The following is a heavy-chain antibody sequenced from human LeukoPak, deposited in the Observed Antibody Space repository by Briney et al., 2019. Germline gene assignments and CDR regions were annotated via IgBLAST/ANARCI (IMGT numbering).Heavy chain of an antibody. CDR1: GFTFSNAW. J-gene: IGHJ4*02. Sequence: GGSLRLSCAASGFTFSNAWMNWVRQAPGKGLEWVGRIKSKTDGGTIDYATPVKGRFTISRDDSKNTLFLEVNSLKTEDTAVYYCTTVRRLYGDTPDCWGQGTLVTVSS. V-gene: IGHV3-15*07. CDR2: IKSKTDGGTI. CDR3: TTVRRLYGDTPDC. D-gene: IGHD4-17*01.